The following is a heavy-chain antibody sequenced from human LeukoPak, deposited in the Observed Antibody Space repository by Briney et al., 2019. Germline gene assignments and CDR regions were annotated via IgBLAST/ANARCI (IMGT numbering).Heavy chain of an antibody. CDR1: GFSFCDAW. D-gene: IGHD3-10*01. J-gene: IGHJ4*02. CDR3: TTYGSGRKFDY. V-gene: IGHV3-15*04. CDR2: IESKTDGGTT. Sequence: GGSLRLSCAASGFSFCDAWMSWVRQIPGKGLEWVGRIESKTDGGTTDYAAPVKGRLTISRDDSTNTLYLQMNSLKSEDTAVYYCTTYGSGRKFDYWGQGILVTVSS.